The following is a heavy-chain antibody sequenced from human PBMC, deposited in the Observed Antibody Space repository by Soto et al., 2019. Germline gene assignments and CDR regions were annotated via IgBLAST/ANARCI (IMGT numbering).Heavy chain of an antibody. V-gene: IGHV4-30-2*01. CDR1: GGSISSGGYS. CDR3: ASDQLGGNGFDP. Sequence: QLQLQEAGSGLVKPSQTLSLTCAVSGGSISSGGYSWNWIRQQPGKGLEWIGYIYHSGYTYYTPSLKSRVTISVDKSKNQFSLNLSSVTAADTAVYYCASDQLGGNGFDPWGPGTLVTVSS. CDR2: IYHSGYT. D-gene: IGHD6-6*01. J-gene: IGHJ5*02.